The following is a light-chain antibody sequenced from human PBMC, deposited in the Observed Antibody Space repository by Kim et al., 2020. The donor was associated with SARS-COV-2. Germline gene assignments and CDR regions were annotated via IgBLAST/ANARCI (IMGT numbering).Light chain of an antibody. V-gene: IGKV1D-43*01. Sequence: ASVGDRVTITCWASQGITRYLAWYQQKPAKAPKLFMYSASTLQSGVPSRFSGSGSGTDCTLTVSSLQPEDFATFYCQQYYSSPLTFGGGTKVDIK. CDR3: QQYYSSPLT. CDR2: SAS. CDR1: QGITRY. J-gene: IGKJ4*01.